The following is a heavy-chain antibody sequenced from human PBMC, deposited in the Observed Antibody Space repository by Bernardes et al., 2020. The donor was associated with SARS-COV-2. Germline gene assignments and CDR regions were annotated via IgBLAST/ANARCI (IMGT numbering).Heavy chain of an antibody. V-gene: IGHV4-39*07. CDR1: GGSISSSSYY. D-gene: IGHD2-2*01. CDR3: ARVPGQYCSSTSCFSRDY. CDR2: IYYSGST. Sequence: SETLSLTCTVSGGSISSSSYYWGWIRQPPGKGLEWIGSIYYSGSTYYNPSLKSRVTISVDTSKNQFSLKLSSVTAADTAVYYCARVPGQYCSSTSCFSRDYWGQGTLVTVSS. J-gene: IGHJ4*02.